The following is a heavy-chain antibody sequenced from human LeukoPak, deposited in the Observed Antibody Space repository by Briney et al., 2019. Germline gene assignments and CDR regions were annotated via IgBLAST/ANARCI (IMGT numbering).Heavy chain of an antibody. D-gene: IGHD3-22*01. Sequence: SETLSLTCTVSGGSISSYYWSWIRQPPGKGLEWIGYIYYSGSTNYNPSLKSRVTISVDTSKNQFSLKLSSVTAADTAVYYCARVKGPYYYDSSGYLSPVLFDYWGQGTLVTVSS. J-gene: IGHJ4*02. CDR1: GGSISSYY. V-gene: IGHV4-59*01. CDR2: IYYSGST. CDR3: ARVKGPYYYDSSGYLSPVLFDY.